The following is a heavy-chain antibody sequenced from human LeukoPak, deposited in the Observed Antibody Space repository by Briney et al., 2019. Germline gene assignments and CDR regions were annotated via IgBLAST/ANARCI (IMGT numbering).Heavy chain of an antibody. D-gene: IGHD6-13*01. CDR3: ARDTSSSWYSANWFDP. V-gene: IGHV1-18*04. CDR2: ISAYNGNT. CDR1: GYTFTNYG. Sequence: GASVKVSCKASGYTFTNYGISWVRQAPGQGLEWMGWISAYNGNTNYAQKLQGRVTMTTDTSTSTAYMELRSLRSDDTAVYYCARDTSSSWYSANWFDPWGQGTLVTVSS. J-gene: IGHJ5*02.